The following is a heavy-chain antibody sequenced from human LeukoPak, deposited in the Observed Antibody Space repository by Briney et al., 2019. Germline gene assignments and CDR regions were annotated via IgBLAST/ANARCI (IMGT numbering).Heavy chain of an antibody. CDR2: INPNSGGT. Sequence: GASVKVSCKASGYTFTGYYMHWVRQAPGQGLEWMGWINPNSGGTNYAQKFQGRVTMTRDTSISTAYMELSRLRSDDTAVYYCARERHYYDSSGYYYSEVLYYFDYWGQGTLVTVSS. J-gene: IGHJ4*02. CDR3: ARERHYYDSSGYYYSEVLYYFDY. CDR1: GYTFTGYY. D-gene: IGHD3-22*01. V-gene: IGHV1-2*02.